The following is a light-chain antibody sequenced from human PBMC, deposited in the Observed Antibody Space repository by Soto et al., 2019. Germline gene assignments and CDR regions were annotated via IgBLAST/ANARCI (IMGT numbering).Light chain of an antibody. CDR1: SSDVGGYNY. V-gene: IGLV2-11*01. CDR2: DVN. Sequence: QSALTQPRSVSGSPGQSVTISCTGTSSDVGGYNYVSWYQQHPGKAPKFMIYDVNKRPSGVPDRFSGSKSGNTASLTISGLQAEDEADYYCCSNAGSYTVFGGGTKLTVL. J-gene: IGLJ2*01. CDR3: CSNAGSYTV.